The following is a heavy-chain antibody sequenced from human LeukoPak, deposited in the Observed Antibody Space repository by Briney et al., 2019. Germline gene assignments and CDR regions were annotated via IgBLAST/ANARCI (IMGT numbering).Heavy chain of an antibody. CDR1: GGSISSGGYY. CDR2: IYYSGST. D-gene: IGHD3-9*01. J-gene: IGHJ6*02. V-gene: IGHV4-61*08. CDR3: ARIGGYFDWLSTDYYYYGMDV. Sequence: SQTLSLTCTVSGGSISSGGYYWSWIRQPPGKGLEWIGYIYYSGSTNYNPSLKSRVTISVDTSKNQFSLKLSSVTAADTAVYYCARIGGYFDWLSTDYYYYGMDVWGQGTTVTVSS.